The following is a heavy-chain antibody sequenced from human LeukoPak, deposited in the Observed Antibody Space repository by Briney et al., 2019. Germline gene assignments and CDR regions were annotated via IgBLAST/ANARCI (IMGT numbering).Heavy chain of an antibody. J-gene: IGHJ5*02. Sequence: ASVKVSCKASGYTFTSYDINWVRQATGQGLEWMGWMNPNSGNTGYAQKFQGRVTITADKSTSTAYMELSSLRSEDTAVYYCARIRRTDYYDSSVGWFDPWGQGTLVTVSS. CDR2: MNPNSGNT. CDR1: GYTFTSYD. D-gene: IGHD3-22*01. CDR3: ARIRRTDYYDSSVGWFDP. V-gene: IGHV1-8*03.